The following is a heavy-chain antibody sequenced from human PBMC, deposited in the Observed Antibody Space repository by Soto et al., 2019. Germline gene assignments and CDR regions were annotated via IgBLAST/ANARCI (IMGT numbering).Heavy chain of an antibody. D-gene: IGHD2-15*01. CDR2: IYYSGST. CDR3: ARDIGGEHDS. CDR1: GGSISSYY. J-gene: IGHJ4*02. V-gene: IGHV4-59*01. Sequence: PSETLSLTCTVSGGSISSYYWSWIRQPPGKGLEWIGYIYYSGSTNYNPSLKSRVTISVDTSKNQFSLKLSSVTAADTAVYYCARDIGGEHDSWGQGTLVTVSS.